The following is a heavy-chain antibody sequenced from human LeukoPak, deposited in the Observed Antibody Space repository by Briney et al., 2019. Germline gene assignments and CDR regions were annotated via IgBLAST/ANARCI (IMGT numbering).Heavy chain of an antibody. Sequence: GGSLRLSCAASGFTFSSYAMSWVRQAPGKGLEWVSAISGSGGSTYYADSVKGRFTISRDNSKNTLYLQMNSLRAEDTAVYYCARSSPYYYDSSGYLPPDYWGQGTLVTVSS. CDR1: GFTFSSYA. CDR2: ISGSGGST. J-gene: IGHJ4*02. D-gene: IGHD3-22*01. CDR3: ARSSPYYYDSSGYLPPDY. V-gene: IGHV3-23*01.